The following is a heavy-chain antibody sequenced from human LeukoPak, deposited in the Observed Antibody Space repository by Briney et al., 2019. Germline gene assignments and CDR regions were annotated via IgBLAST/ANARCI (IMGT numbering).Heavy chain of an antibody. CDR3: ATDLPTTPDYFDY. J-gene: IGHJ4*02. Sequence: ASVKVSCKASGYTFTSYGNSWVRQAPGQGLEWMGWISCYNGNTNYAQKFQGRVTMTTDTSTSTAYMELRSLTSDDTAVYYCATDLPTTPDYFDYWGQGTLVTVSS. CDR1: GYTFTSYG. CDR2: ISCYNGNT. D-gene: IGHD1-26*01. V-gene: IGHV1-18*01.